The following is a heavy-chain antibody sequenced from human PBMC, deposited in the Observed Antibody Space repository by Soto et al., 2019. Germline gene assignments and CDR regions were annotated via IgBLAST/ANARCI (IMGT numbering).Heavy chain of an antibody. CDR2: ISGSGGST. J-gene: IGHJ4*02. Sequence: GGSLRLSCAASGFTFSSYAMSWVRQAPGKGLEWVSAISGSGGSTYYADSVKGRFTISRDNSKNTLYLQMNSLRAEDTAVYYCARALFVVVTAIPSYYFDYWGQGTLVTVSS. D-gene: IGHD2-21*02. CDR3: ARALFVVVTAIPSYYFDY. V-gene: IGHV3-23*01. CDR1: GFTFSSYA.